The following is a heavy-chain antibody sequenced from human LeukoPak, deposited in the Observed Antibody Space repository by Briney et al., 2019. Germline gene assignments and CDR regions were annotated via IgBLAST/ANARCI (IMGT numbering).Heavy chain of an antibody. CDR1: GFSFSDYW. CDR3: ARDRLNGTYDD. J-gene: IGHJ4*02. D-gene: IGHD1-26*01. Sequence: GGSLRLSCAASGFSFSDYWMTWVRLAPGKGLEWVANIKEDGSVQYSVDSVKGRFTISRDNAKNSLYLQMRSLRVEDTAVYYCARDRLNGTYDDWGQGTLVTVFS. V-gene: IGHV3-7*01. CDR2: IKEDGSVQ.